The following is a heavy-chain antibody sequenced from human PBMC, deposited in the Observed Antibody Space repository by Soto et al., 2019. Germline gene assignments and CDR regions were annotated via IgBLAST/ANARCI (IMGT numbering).Heavy chain of an antibody. V-gene: IGHV4-59*08. D-gene: IGHD3-22*01. CDR2: IYYSGST. Sequence: LSLTCTVSGGSISSYYWSWIRQPPGKGLEWIGYIYYSGSTNYNPSLKSRVTISVDTSKNQFSLKLSSVTAADTAVYYCARLLYYYDSSGYYDYWGQGTLVTVSS. CDR3: ARLLYYYDSSGYYDY. CDR1: GGSISSYY. J-gene: IGHJ4*02.